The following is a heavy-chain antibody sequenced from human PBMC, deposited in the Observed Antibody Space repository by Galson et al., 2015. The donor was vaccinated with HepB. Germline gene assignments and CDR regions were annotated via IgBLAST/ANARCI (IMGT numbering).Heavy chain of an antibody. J-gene: IGHJ3*02. CDR1: GYTFAGYY. CDR2: INPNSGGT. V-gene: IGHV1-2*02. Sequence: SVKVSCKASGYTFAGYYIHWVRQAPGQGLEWMGWINPNSGGTNYEQKFQGRVTMTRDTSISTAYMELSRLRSDDTAVYYCARELAAAGTGAFDMWGQGTMVTVSS. CDR3: ARELAAAGTGAFDM. D-gene: IGHD6-13*01.